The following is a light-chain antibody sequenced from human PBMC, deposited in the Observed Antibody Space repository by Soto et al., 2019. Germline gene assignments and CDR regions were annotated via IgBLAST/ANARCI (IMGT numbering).Light chain of an antibody. J-gene: IGLJ1*01. V-gene: IGLV1-44*01. CDR2: SSN. CDR1: SSNIGGNP. Sequence: QSVLTQPPSASGTPGQRVTISCYGSSSNIGGNPVNWYQQLPGTAPKLLIYSSNQRPSGVPDRFSGSKSGTSASLAISGLQSEDEADYFCAAWDDSLNGPVFGTGTKVTVL. CDR3: AAWDDSLNGPV.